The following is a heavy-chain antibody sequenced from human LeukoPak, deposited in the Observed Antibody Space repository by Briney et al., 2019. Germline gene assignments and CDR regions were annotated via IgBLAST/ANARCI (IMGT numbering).Heavy chain of an antibody. D-gene: IGHD1-20*01. J-gene: IGHJ4*02. CDR2: SSASNGKT. CDR3: ARVITGAYRADY. V-gene: IGHV1-18*01. Sequence: GASLKVSCKASGDTFTSYSFSWVRQAPGQGLEFMGWSSASNGKTNYAQKCRGRVTMTTDTSTTTAYMDLTSLRSDDTAVYYCARVITGAYRADYWGQGTPVTVSS. CDR1: GDTFTSYS.